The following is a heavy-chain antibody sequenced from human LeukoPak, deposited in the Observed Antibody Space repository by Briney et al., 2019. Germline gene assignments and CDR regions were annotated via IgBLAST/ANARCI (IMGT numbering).Heavy chain of an antibody. J-gene: IGHJ6*02. Sequence: GGSLRLSCAASGFTFSSYGMHWVRQAPGKGLEWVAVISYDGSNKCYADSVKGRFTISRDNSKNTLYLQMNSLRAEDTAVYYCAKDRRVLRFLEWLMVVWGQGGTVTVSS. D-gene: IGHD3-3*01. CDR2: ISYDGSNK. CDR1: GFTFSSYG. CDR3: AKDRRVLRFLEWLMVV. V-gene: IGHV3-30*18.